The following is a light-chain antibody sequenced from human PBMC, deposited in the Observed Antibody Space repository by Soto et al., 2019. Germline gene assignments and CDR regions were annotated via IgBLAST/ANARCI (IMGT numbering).Light chain of an antibody. CDR1: STDVTGRNY. CDR3: CSYTSGTSV. V-gene: IGLV2-14*01. Sequence: QSALTQPASVSVSPGQSITSSCTGTSTDVTGRNYVSWYQQHPGKAPKVIIYEVTNRPSGISNRFSGSKSGNTASLTISGLQAEDEADYHCCSYTSGTSVFGTGTKVTVL. J-gene: IGLJ1*01. CDR2: EVT.